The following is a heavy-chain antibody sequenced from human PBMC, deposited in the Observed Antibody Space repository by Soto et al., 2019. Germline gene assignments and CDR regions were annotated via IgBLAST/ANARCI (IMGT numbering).Heavy chain of an antibody. CDR3: ARRALPHAFVDY. V-gene: IGHV3-66*01. J-gene: IGHJ4*02. CDR2: IFPDGST. CDR1: GFTVSSNY. D-gene: IGHD2-15*01. Sequence: EVQLMESGGGLVQPGGSLRLSCTVSGFTVSSNYMNWVRQAPGKGLEWVSVIFPDGSTYYTDSVRDRFTISRDNSKNTVYLQMNSLRAEDTAVYFCARRALPHAFVDYWGQGTLVTVFS.